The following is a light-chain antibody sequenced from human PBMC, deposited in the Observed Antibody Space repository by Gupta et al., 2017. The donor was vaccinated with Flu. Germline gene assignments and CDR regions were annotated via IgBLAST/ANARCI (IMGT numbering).Light chain of an antibody. CDR1: QDITNY. J-gene: IGKJ4*01. CDR3: RHHRRFPPSLS. CDR2: DAS. Sequence: DIQMTQSPSSLSASVGDRVTITCQASQDITNYLNWYQQKPGRAPKLLIYDASNLETGVPPRFSGGGFGTHFALTITGLQPEDIATYFCRHHRRFPPSLSFGGGTKVEI. V-gene: IGKV1-33*01.